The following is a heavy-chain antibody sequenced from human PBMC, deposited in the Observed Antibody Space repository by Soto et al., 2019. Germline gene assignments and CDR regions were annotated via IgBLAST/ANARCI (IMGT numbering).Heavy chain of an antibody. D-gene: IGHD2-8*02. CDR2: ISGAGGST. CDR3: AKGVSEYCNGVVCYPFDF. Sequence: PGGSLRLSCAVSGFTFSSYAMSWVRQAPGKGLEWVSVISGAGGSTFYADSVKGRFTISRDNSRNTLYLQMNSLRAEDTAVYYCAKGVSEYCNGVVCYPFDFWGQGTLVTVSS. CDR1: GFTFSSYA. V-gene: IGHV3-23*01. J-gene: IGHJ4*02.